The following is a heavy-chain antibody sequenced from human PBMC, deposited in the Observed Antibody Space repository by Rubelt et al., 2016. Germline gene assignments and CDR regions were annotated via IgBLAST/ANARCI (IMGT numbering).Heavy chain of an antibody. J-gene: IGHJ5*02. CDR2: INPHGGGT. CDR1: GYTFTDYC. D-gene: IGHD4-17*01. V-gene: IGHV1-2*06. Sequence: QVQLVQSGAEVKKPGASVKVSCKASGYTFTDYCIHWVRQAPGQGLEWMGRINPHGGGTNFAQMFRGRVTMTRYTSISTAYMELNSRGSDDTAVYYGARDGSYGTYTWFDPWGQGTQVTVSS. CDR3: ARDGSYGTYTWFDP.